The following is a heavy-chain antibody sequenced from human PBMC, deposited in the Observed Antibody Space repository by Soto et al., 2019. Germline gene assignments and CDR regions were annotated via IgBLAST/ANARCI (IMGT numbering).Heavy chain of an antibody. CDR3: ARGKVVVVVAAGDFDY. V-gene: IGHV4-34*01. Sequence: SETLSLTSAVYAGSFSGYYWSWIRQPPGKGLEWIGEINHSGSTNYNPSLKRRVTISVDTSKNQFSLKLSSVTAADTAVYYCARGKVVVVVAAGDFDYWGHGTLVTVSS. J-gene: IGHJ4*01. CDR2: INHSGST. D-gene: IGHD2-15*01. CDR1: AGSFSGYY.